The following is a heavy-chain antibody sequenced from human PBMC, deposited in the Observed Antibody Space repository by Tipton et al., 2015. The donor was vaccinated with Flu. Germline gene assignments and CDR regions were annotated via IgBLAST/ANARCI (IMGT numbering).Heavy chain of an antibody. V-gene: IGHV3-48*03. CDR1: GFSFSGYE. J-gene: IGHJ4*02. Sequence: SLRLSCAASGFSFSGYEMNWVRQAPGKGLEWVSLISPSGSTRHYADSVKGRITISRDNAKNELYLVLNSLRAEDTAVYYCARGFIRLCDYWGQGAPVIVSP. D-gene: IGHD3-16*01. CDR3: ARGFIRLCDY. CDR2: ISPSGSTR.